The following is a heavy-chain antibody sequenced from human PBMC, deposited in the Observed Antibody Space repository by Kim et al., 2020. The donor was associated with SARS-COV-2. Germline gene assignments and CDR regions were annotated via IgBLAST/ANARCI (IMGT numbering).Heavy chain of an antibody. CDR3: ARDRSHVLLWFGEPTDAFDI. V-gene: IGHV1-18*01. D-gene: IGHD3-10*01. Sequence: ASVKVSCKASGYTFTSYGISWVRQAPGQGLEWMGWISAYNGNTNYAQKLQGRVTMTTDTSTSTAYMELRSLRSDDTDVYYCARDRSHVLLWFGEPTDAFDIWGQGTMVTVSS. CDR2: ISAYNGNT. J-gene: IGHJ3*02. CDR1: GYTFTSYG.